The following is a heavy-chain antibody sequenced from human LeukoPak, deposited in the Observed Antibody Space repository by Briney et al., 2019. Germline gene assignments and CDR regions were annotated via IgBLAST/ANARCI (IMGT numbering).Heavy chain of an antibody. V-gene: IGHV3-20*01. CDR1: GFTFDDYG. Sequence: GGSLRLSCAASGFTFDDYGMSWVRQVPGKGLEWVSGINRNGGTINYADSVKGRFTISRDYAKNSLYLQMNGLRAEDTALYHCARERSTSNWYGTPDFDYWGQGILVTVSS. CDR3: ARERSTSNWYGTPDFDY. CDR2: INRNGGTI. D-gene: IGHD6-13*01. J-gene: IGHJ4*02.